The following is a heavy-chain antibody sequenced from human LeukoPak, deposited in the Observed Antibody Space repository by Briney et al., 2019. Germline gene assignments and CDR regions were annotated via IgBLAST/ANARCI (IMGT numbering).Heavy chain of an antibody. Sequence: GGSLRLSCAASGFTVSSNYMSWVRQAPGKGLEWVGRIKSKTDGGTTDYAAPVKGRFTISRDDSKNTLYLQMNSLKTEDTAVYYCRNDGYNYRGLYFDYWGQGTLVTVSS. CDR3: RNDGYNYRGLYFDY. J-gene: IGHJ4*02. D-gene: IGHD5-24*01. CDR2: IKSKTDGGTT. CDR1: GFTVSSNY. V-gene: IGHV3-15*01.